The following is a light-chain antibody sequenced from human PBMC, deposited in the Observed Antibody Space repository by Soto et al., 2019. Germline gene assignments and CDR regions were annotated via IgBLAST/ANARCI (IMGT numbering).Light chain of an antibody. CDR1: QSVSSIY. V-gene: IGKV3-20*01. J-gene: IGKJ3*01. CDR3: HQFGSSPLFT. CDR2: GAS. Sequence: EIVVTQSPGTLSLSPGERATLSCRASQSVSSIYLAWYQQKPGQAPRLLIYGASSRATGIPDRFSGSGSGTDFTLTISRLEPEYFAVYYCHQFGSSPLFTFGPGTQVDVK.